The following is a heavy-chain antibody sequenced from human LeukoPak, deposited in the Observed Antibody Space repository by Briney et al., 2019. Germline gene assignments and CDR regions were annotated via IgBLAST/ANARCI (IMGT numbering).Heavy chain of an antibody. Sequence: SETLSLTCTVSGGSISSYYWSWIRQPPGKGLEWIGYIYYSGSTNYNPSLKSRVTISVDTSKNQFSLKLSSVTAADTAVYHCARDRYYYDSSGSRWFDPWGQGTLVTVSS. V-gene: IGHV4-59*01. J-gene: IGHJ5*02. CDR3: ARDRYYYDSSGSRWFDP. CDR1: GGSISSYY. CDR2: IYYSGST. D-gene: IGHD3-22*01.